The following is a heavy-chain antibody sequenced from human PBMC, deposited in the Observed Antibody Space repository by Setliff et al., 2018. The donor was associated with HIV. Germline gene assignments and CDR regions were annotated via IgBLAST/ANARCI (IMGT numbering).Heavy chain of an antibody. D-gene: IGHD5-18*01. CDR2: ISYDGNNQ. CDR1: GFTFSTYA. J-gene: IGHJ4*02. V-gene: IGHV3-30-3*01. Sequence: PGGSLRLSCAASGFTFSTYAMHWVRLAPGQGPQWVALISYDGNNQWYADSVKGRFTISRDNSKNTLHVELNNLRPEDTAVYYCARDGGGYNYGSVRYFDYWSQGTLVTVSS. CDR3: ARDGGGYNYGSVRYFDY.